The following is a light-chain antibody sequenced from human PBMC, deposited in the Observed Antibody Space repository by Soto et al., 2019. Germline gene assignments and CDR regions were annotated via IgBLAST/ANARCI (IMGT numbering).Light chain of an antibody. CDR3: QQFADSPRT. J-gene: IGKJ1*01. V-gene: IGKV3-20*01. CDR2: GAS. Sequence: ESVLTQSPGTLSLSPGERSTLFFRASQSIATSQLAWYQQKPLQAPRLLFGASTRATGIPDRFSDSGYGTDFTLTISRLEPEDFAVYYCQQFADSPRTVGQEIKVDTK. CDR1: QSIATSQ.